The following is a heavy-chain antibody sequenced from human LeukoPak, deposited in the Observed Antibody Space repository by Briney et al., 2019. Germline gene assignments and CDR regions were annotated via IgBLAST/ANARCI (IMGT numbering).Heavy chain of an antibody. CDR1: GFTFRSYA. Sequence: PGGSLTLSCAASGFTFRSYAMSWDRQVPGEGLEWVATVSGDASQTYDSDSLKGRFTISRNNSKNTVYLRMSSLRAEDTAIYYCAKALDGRGHWYERGADYWGQGTLVAVSS. D-gene: IGHD2-21*02. CDR3: AKALDGRGHWYERGADY. J-gene: IGHJ4*02. CDR2: VSGDASQT. V-gene: IGHV3-23*01.